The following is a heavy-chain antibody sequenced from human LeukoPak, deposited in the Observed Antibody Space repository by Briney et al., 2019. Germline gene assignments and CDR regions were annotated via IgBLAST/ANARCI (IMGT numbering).Heavy chain of an antibody. CDR1: GFTFSSYA. J-gene: IGHJ3*02. CDR3: TRGVGHNPFFDI. V-gene: IGHV3-23*01. CDR2: ISGTGGGNT. Sequence: GGSLRLSCAASGFTFSSYAMSWVRQAPGKGLEWVSSISGTGGGNTYYADSAKGRFTISRDNSKNTLYLQMNSLRAEDTAVYYCTRGVGHNPFFDIWGQGTTVTVSS. D-gene: IGHD1-14*01.